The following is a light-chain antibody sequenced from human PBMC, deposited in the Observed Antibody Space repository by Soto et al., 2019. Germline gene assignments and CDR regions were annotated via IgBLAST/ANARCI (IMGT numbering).Light chain of an antibody. Sequence: QPVLTQPPSVSGAPGQRVTISCTGSSSNIGAGFDVHWYQQLPAKAPKLLIYGNTNRPSGVPDRFSGSKSGTSASLAITGLQAEDEADYYCQSYDNSLSAFYVFGTGTKLTVL. J-gene: IGLJ1*01. CDR2: GNT. V-gene: IGLV1-40*01. CDR3: QSYDNSLSAFYV. CDR1: SSNIGAGFD.